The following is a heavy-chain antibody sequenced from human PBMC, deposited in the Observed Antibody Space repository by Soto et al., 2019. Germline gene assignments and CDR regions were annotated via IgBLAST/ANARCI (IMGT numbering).Heavy chain of an antibody. J-gene: IGHJ6*03. V-gene: IGHV3-66*01. D-gene: IGHD4-4*01. CDR3: ARILYSNYFYYYYMDV. CDR1: TVTASSDY. Sequence: GGSLRLSCAASTVTASSDYMSWVRQAPGKGLEWVSLIYSGGRTYYADSVKGRFTISRDNSKNTLYLQMKSLRAEDTAVYYCARILYSNYFYYYYMDVWGKGTTVTVSS. CDR2: IYSGGRT.